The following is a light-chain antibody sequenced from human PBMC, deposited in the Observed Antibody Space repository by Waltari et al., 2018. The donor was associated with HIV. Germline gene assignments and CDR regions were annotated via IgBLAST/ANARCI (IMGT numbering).Light chain of an antibody. V-gene: IGLV1-47*01. J-gene: IGLJ3*02. CDR1: SSNIGSNY. Sequence: QSVLTQPPSASGTPGQRVTISCSGSSSNIGSNYIYWYQQLPGTAPKLLNYGNNQRPSGVPDRVSGSKSGTSASLAISGLRSEDEADYYCAAWDDTLSGRVFGGGTKLTVL. CDR3: AAWDDTLSGRV. CDR2: GNN.